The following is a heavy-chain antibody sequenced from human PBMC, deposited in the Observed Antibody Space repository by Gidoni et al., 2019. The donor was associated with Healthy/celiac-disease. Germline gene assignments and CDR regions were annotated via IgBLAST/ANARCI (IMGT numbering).Heavy chain of an antibody. CDR2: IYTSGST. D-gene: IGHD3-16*01. V-gene: IGHV4-61*02. CDR3: ARGVYYDYVWGMLNVGYYFDY. Sequence: IRQPAGKGLEWIGRIYTSGSTNYNPSLKSRVTISVDTSKNQFFLKLSSVTAADTAVYYCARGVYYDYVWGMLNVGYYFDYWGQGTLVTVSS. J-gene: IGHJ4*02.